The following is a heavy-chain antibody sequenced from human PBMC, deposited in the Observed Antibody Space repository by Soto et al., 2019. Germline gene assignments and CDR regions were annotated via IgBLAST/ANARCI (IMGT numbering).Heavy chain of an antibody. CDR2: IIPIFGTA. CDR3: ARLNRGHYASRAGEFDY. V-gene: IGHV1-69*06. CDR1: GGTFSSYA. Sequence: ASVKVCCKASGGTFSSYAIRWVRQAPGQGLEWMGGIIPIFGTANYAQKFQGRVTITADKSTSTAYMELSSLRSEDTAVYYCARLNRGHYASRAGEFDYWGQGTPVTVSS. J-gene: IGHJ4*02. D-gene: IGHD3-22*01.